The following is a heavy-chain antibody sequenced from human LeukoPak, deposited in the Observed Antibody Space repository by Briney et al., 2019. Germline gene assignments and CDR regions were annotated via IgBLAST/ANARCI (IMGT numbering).Heavy chain of an antibody. D-gene: IGHD2/OR15-2a*01. Sequence: GGSLRLSCAASGFTFSRYDIHWVRQATGKGLEWVSGIGIGGDTYYSGSVRGRFTISRDNAKNPLYLQMNSLRAGDTAVYYCAREVSTGGTFDIWGQGAMVTVSS. CDR1: GFTFSRYD. CDR2: IGIGGDT. J-gene: IGHJ3*02. V-gene: IGHV3-13*01. CDR3: AREVSTGGTFDI.